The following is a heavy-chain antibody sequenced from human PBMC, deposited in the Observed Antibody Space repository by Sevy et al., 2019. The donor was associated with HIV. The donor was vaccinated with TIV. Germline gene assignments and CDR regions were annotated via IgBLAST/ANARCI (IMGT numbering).Heavy chain of an antibody. Sequence: GGSLRLSCAASGFTFDDYAMHWVRHAPGKGLEWVSGISWNSGNIDYADSVKGRFTISRDNAKNTLYLQMNSLRAEDTAFYYCAKGDKAAGAIVHYYYMDVWGKGTTVTVSS. J-gene: IGHJ6*03. CDR3: AKGDKAAGAIVHYYYMDV. CDR1: GFTFDDYA. CDR2: ISWNSGNI. D-gene: IGHD6-13*01. V-gene: IGHV3-9*01.